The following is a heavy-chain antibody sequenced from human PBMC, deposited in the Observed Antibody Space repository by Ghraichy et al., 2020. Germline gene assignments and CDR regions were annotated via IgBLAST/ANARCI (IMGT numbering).Heavy chain of an antibody. V-gene: IGHV1-46*01. D-gene: IGHD2-15*01. CDR1: GYILTAYY. Sequence: ASVKVSCAASGYILTAYYMHWVRQAPGQGLEWLGIINPDDGSTTYAQKFQGRVTMTRDTSTSTVYMELSSLRSEDTALYYCARKIPAGLHDAFDLWGQGTMVTVSS. J-gene: IGHJ3*01. CDR2: INPDDGST. CDR3: ARKIPAGLHDAFDL.